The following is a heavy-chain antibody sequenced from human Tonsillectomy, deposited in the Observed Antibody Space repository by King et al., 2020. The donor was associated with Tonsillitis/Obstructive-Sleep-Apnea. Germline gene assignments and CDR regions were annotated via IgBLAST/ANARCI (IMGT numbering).Heavy chain of an antibody. D-gene: IGHD2-15*01. J-gene: IGHJ4*02. V-gene: IGHV2-70*11. CDR2: IDWDDDK. CDR3: AHIASCGGGSGWGYFDY. CDR1: GFSLTTSDMC. Sequence: RVTLKESGPALVKPTQTLTLTCTFSGFSLTTSDMCVSWIRQPPGKALEWLARIDWDDDKYYTSSLKTRLTISKDTSENQVVLTMTNMDAVDTATYYCAHIASCGGGSGWGYFDYWGQGTLVIVSS.